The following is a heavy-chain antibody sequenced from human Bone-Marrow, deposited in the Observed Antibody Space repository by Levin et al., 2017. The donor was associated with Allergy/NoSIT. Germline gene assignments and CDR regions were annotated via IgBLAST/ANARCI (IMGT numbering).Heavy chain of an antibody. D-gene: IGHD3-10*02. CDR3: VRYVSTSEPVGASWFDP. CDR1: GFVFTDYY. J-gene: IGHJ5*02. Sequence: GGSLRLSCAASGFVFTDYYMGWLRQTPGKGLEYLSYIGKNGSPTFYSDSMEGRLTISRDNANNSLFLQMSSLRVDDTAVYYCVRYVSTSEPVGASWFDPWGQGILVTVSS. CDR2: IGKNGSPT. V-gene: IGHV3-11*01.